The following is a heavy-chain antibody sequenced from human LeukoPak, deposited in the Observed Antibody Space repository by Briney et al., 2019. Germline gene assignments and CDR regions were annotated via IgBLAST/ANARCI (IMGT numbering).Heavy chain of an antibody. D-gene: IGHD6-6*01. CDR3: ARRRSYSSASGQGITKTFDI. CDR1: GGYISDYY. Sequence: SETLSLTCTVSGGYISDYYWSWIRQPPGKGLEWIGHIYTGGSTNYNTSIRSRVTISVDAAKNRFSLKLRSVDAADTAVYYCARRRSYSSASGQGITKTFDIWGQGTMVTVSS. J-gene: IGHJ3*02. CDR2: IYTGGST. V-gene: IGHV4-4*09.